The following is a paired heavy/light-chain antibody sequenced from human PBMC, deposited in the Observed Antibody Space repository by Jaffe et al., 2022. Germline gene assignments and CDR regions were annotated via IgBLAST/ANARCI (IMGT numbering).Light chain of an antibody. Sequence: NFMLTQPHSVSESPGKTVTISCTRSSGSIASKYVQWYQQRPGSSPTTVVYEDNQRPSGVPDRFSGSIDSSSNSASLTISGLKTEDEADYYCQSYDGSTWVFGGGTKLTVL. CDR1: SGSIASKY. CDR2: EDN. CDR3: QSYDGSTWV. J-gene: IGLJ3*02. V-gene: IGLV6-57*01.
Heavy chain of an antibody. D-gene: IGHD2-2*01. CDR3: AKDSHNNRVLPAASD. V-gene: IGHV3-23*01. CDR2: IRGSDGTYT. J-gene: IGHJ4*02. Sequence: EVQLLESGGGLVQPGGSLRLSCAASGFTFSSYAMTWVRQAPGRGLEWVSTIRGSDGTYTYYADSVRGRFIISRDNSKNTLYLQLNSLRAEDTAVYYCAKDSHNNRVLPAASDWGQGTLVTVSS. CDR1: GFTFSSYA.